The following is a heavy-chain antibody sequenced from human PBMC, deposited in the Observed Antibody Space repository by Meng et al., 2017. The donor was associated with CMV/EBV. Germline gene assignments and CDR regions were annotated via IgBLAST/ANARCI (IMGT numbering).Heavy chain of an antibody. J-gene: IGHJ6*02. CDR2: ISSSGSTI. Sequence: GGSLRLSCAASGFTFSSYEMNWVRQAPGKGLEWVSYISSSGSTIYYADSVKGRFTISRDNAKNSLYLQMNSLRAEDTAVYYCARDPYDFWSGYYHYGMDVWGQGTTVTVFS. CDR3: ARDPYDFWSGYYHYGMDV. CDR1: GFTFSSYE. V-gene: IGHV3-48*03. D-gene: IGHD3-3*01.